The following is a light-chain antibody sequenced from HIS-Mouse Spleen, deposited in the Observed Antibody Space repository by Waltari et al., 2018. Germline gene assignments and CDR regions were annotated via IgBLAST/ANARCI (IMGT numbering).Light chain of an antibody. Sequence: QSVLTQPPSASGTPGQRVTISCSGSSSNLGSNYVYCYQQLPGTAPKLLIYRNNQRPSGVPDRFSGSKSGTSASLAISGLRSEDEADYYCAAWDDSLSGPLVFGGGTKLTVL. CDR3: AAWDDSLSGPLV. CDR1: SSNLGSNY. V-gene: IGLV1-47*01. J-gene: IGLJ2*01. CDR2: RNN.